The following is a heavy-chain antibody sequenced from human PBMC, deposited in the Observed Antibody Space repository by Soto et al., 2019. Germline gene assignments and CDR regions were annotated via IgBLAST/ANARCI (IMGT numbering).Heavy chain of an antibody. V-gene: IGHV4-31*03. CDR3: ARDLNGVLGMGH. D-gene: IGHD2-8*01. J-gene: IGHJ4*02. CDR2: IYYSGST. CDR1: GGSISSGGYY. Sequence: SETLSLTCTVSGGSISSGGYYWSWFRQHPGKGLEWIGYIYYSGSTYYNPSLKSRVTISVDTSKNQFSLKLSSVTAADTAVYYCARDLNGVLGMGHWGQGTLVTVS.